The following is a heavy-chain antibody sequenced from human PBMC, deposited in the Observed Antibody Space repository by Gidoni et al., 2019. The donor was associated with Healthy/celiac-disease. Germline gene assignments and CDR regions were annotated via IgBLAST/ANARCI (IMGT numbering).Heavy chain of an antibody. V-gene: IGHV4-39*07. CDR2: IYYSGST. CDR1: GGSISSSSYY. Sequence: QLQLQESGPGLVKPSETLSLTCTVSGGSISSSSYYWGWIRQPPGKGLEWIGSIYYSGSTYYNPSLKSRVTISVDTSKNQFSLKLSSVTAADTAVYYCARDAAAADSCFDYWGQGTLVTVSS. J-gene: IGHJ4*02. CDR3: ARDAAAADSCFDY. D-gene: IGHD6-13*01.